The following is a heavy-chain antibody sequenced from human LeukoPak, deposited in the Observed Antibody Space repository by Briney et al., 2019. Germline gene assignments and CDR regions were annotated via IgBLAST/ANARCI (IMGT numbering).Heavy chain of an antibody. V-gene: IGHV3-23*01. CDR1: GFTFSSYA. D-gene: IGHD2-8*01. CDR2: ISCSGGST. CDR3: ARTPRPAPTILYRFDY. J-gene: IGHJ4*02. Sequence: PGGSLRLSCAASGFTFSSYAMSWVRQAPGKGLEWVSAISCSGGSTYYADSVKGRFTISRDNSKNTLYLQMNSLRAEDTAVYYCARTPRPAPTILYRFDYWGQGTLVTVSS.